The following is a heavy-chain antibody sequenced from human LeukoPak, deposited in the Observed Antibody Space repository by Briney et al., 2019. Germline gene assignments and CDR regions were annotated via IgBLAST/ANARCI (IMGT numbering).Heavy chain of an antibody. D-gene: IGHD2-2*01. V-gene: IGHV4-34*01. CDR2: INHSGST. CDR1: GGSFNGYY. CDR3: ARPSQGYCSSTSCYDRWFDP. Sequence: SETLSLTCAVYGGSFNGYYWSWIRQPPGKGLEWIGEINHSGSTNYNPSLKSRVTISVDTSKNQFSLKLSSVTAADTAVYYCARPSQGYCSSTSCYDRWFDPWGQATLVTVSS. J-gene: IGHJ5*02.